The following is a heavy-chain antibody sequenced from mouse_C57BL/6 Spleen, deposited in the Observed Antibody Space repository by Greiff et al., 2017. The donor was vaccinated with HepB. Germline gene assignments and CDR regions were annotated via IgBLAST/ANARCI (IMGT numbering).Heavy chain of an antibody. D-gene: IGHD4-1*01. J-gene: IGHJ2*01. CDR3: ARGGTGFDY. CDR1: GYTFTSYW. Sequence: VQLQQPGAELVKPGASVKLSCKASGYTFTSYWMHWVKQRPGQGLEWIGMIHPNSGSTNYNAKFKSKATLTVDKSSSTAYMQRSSLTSEDSAVYYCARGGTGFDYWGQGTTLTVSS. V-gene: IGHV1-64*01. CDR2: IHPNSGST.